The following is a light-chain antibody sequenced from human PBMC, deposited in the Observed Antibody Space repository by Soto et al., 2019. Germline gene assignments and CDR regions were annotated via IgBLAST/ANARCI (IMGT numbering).Light chain of an antibody. Sequence: QSALTQPASVSGSPGQSITISCTGTSSDVGGYNYVSWYQQHPGKAPKLMIYEVSNRPSGVSNRFSGSKSGNTASLTLSGLQAEDDADYFCSSYGSTSTRYVFGTGTKLTVL. CDR2: EVS. CDR3: SSYGSTSTRYV. V-gene: IGLV2-14*01. J-gene: IGLJ1*01. CDR1: SSDVGGYNY.